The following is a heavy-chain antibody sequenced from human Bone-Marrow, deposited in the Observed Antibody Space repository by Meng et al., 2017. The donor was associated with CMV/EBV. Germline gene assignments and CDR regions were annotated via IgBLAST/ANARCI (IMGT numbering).Heavy chain of an antibody. D-gene: IGHD6-13*01. CDR2: INHSGST. V-gene: IGHV4-34*01. CDR1: VGSFSGYY. Sequence: SQTLSLTCAVYVGSFSGYYWSWIRQPPGKGLEWIGEINHSGSTNYNPSLKSRVTISVDTSKNQFSLKLSSVTAADTAVYYCARVTGYSNTRHGRAFDIWGQGTMVTVSS. CDR3: ARVTGYSNTRHGRAFDI. J-gene: IGHJ3*02.